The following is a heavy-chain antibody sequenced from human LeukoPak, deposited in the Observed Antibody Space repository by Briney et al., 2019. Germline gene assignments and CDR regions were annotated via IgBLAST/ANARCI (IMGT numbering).Heavy chain of an antibody. CDR2: ISAYNGNT. D-gene: IGHD3-22*01. CDR1: GYTFTSYG. Sequence: ASVKVSCKASGYTFTSYGISWVRQAPGQGLEWMGWISAYNGNTNYAQKLQGRVTMTTDTSTSTAYMELRSLRSDDTAVYYCARGYYDSSGYYSDLYYFDYWGQGTLVTVSS. V-gene: IGHV1-18*01. CDR3: ARGYYDSSGYYSDLYYFDY. J-gene: IGHJ4*02.